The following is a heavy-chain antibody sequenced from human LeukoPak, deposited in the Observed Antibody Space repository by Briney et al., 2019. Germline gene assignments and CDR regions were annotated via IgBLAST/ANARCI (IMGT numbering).Heavy chain of an antibody. J-gene: IGHJ5*02. V-gene: IGHV4-4*02. Sequence: SGTESLTCAVSSGSISSGSWWSWVRQPPGKGLEWIGEIYHSGSTNYNPSLKSRVTISVDRSKNQFSLKLSSVTAADTAVYYCARVVPAAILSLDNWFDPWGQGTLVTVSS. D-gene: IGHD2-2*02. CDR1: SGSISSGSW. CDR2: IYHSGST. CDR3: ARVVPAAILSLDNWFDP.